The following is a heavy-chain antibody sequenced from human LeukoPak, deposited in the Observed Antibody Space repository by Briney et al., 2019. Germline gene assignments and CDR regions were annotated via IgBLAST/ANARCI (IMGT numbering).Heavy chain of an antibody. Sequence: PSETLSLTCTVSGGSINNYYWSWIRQPAGKGLEWLGRIYTRGSTNYNPSLKSRVTMSADTSKNQFSLKLSSVTAADTAVYYCARGRYCSADICSGGDAFDIWGQGTMVSVSS. D-gene: IGHD2-15*01. CDR2: IYTRGST. CDR3: ARGRYCSADICSGGDAFDI. V-gene: IGHV4-4*07. CDR1: GGSINNYY. J-gene: IGHJ3*02.